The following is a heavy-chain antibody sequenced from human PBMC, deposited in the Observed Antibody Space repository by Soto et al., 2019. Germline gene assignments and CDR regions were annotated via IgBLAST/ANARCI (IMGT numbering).Heavy chain of an antibody. Sequence: GGSLRLSCAASGFTFSSYSMNWVRQAPGKGLEWVSSISSSSSYIYYADSVKGRFTISRDNAKNSLYLQMNSLRAEDTAVYYCAREGYDILTGYLFDYWGQGTLVTVSS. V-gene: IGHV3-21*01. CDR2: ISSSSSYI. J-gene: IGHJ4*02. D-gene: IGHD3-9*01. CDR3: AREGYDILTGYLFDY. CDR1: GFTFSSYS.